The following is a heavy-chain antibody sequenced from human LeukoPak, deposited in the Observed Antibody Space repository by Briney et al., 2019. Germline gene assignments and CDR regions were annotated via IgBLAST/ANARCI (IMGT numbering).Heavy chain of an antibody. D-gene: IGHD2-21*02. CDR1: GGSFSGYY. J-gene: IGHJ6*02. CDR3: ARGNGGGYSYYFYGMDV. CDR2: INRSGST. V-gene: IGHV4-34*01. Sequence: SETLSLTCAVYGGSFSGYYWNWIRQPPGKGLEYVGEINRSGSTNYNPSLKSRITISVDTSRNQFSLKLTSVTAADTAVYYCARGNGGGYSYYFYGMDVWGQGTTVSVSS.